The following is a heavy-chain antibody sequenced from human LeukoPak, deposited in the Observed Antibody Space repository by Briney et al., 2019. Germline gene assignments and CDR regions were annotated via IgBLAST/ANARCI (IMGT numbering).Heavy chain of an antibody. CDR3: ARSYDSSGYYLNYFDY. J-gene: IGHJ4*02. Sequence: SETLSLTCTVSGGSISSHYWSWIRQPPGKGLEWIGYIYYSGSTNYNPSLKSRVTISVDTSKNQFSLKLSSVTAADTAVYYCARSYDSSGYYLNYFDYWGQGTLVTVSS. V-gene: IGHV4-59*11. CDR2: IYYSGST. D-gene: IGHD3-22*01. CDR1: GGSISSHY.